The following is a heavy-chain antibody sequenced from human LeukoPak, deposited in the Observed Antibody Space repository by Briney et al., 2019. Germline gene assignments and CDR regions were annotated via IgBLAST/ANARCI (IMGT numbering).Heavy chain of an antibody. CDR3: ARDTKVAGFNWFDP. V-gene: IGHV4-59*12. Sequence: SETLSLTCTVSGGSISSYYWSWIRQPPGKGLEWIGYIYYSGSTYYNPSHKSRVTISVDTSKNQFSLKLSSVTAADTAVYYCARDTKVAGFNWFDPWGQGTLVTVSS. D-gene: IGHD6-19*01. J-gene: IGHJ5*02. CDR2: IYYSGST. CDR1: GGSISSYY.